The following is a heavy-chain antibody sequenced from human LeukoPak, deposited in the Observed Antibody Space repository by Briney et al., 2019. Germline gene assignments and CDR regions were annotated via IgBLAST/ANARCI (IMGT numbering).Heavy chain of an antibody. D-gene: IGHD2-2*01. CDR2: LSSSGGST. J-gene: IGHJ4*02. CDR3: VKGYCSSTGCYVGHFDY. V-gene: IGHV3-64D*06. Sequence: GGSLRLYCSASGFTFSSYAMHWVRQAPGKGLEYVSALSSSGGSTYHADSVKGRFTISRDNSKTTLYLQMSSLRAEDTAVYYCVKGYCSSTGCYVGHFDYWGQGTLVTVSS. CDR1: GFTFSSYA.